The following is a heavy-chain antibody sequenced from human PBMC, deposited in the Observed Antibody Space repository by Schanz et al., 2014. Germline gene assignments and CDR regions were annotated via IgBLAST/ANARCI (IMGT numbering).Heavy chain of an antibody. D-gene: IGHD4-17*01. CDR3: ARKMKLGVYGGKGHDSLDI. Sequence: EVQLVESGGGVVRPGGSLRLSCLASGFAFSSYGMNWLRQAPGKGLEWVSVIGVDGTTTYYADSVKGRFTISRDNSKNTLYLQMNTLRAEDTAVYYCARKMKLGVYGGKGHDSLDIWGQGTMVTGSS. CDR1: GFAFSSYG. V-gene: IGHV3-23*04. J-gene: IGHJ3*02. CDR2: IGVDGTTT.